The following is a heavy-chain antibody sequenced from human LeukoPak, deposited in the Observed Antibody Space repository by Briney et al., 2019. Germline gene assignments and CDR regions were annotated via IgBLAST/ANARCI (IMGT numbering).Heavy chain of an antibody. V-gene: IGHV3-30*02. D-gene: IGHD4-23*01. Sequence: GGSLRLSCSASGFTFNSYGMHWVRQAPGKGLECMAFIRFDGGNKYYADSVKGRFTISRDNSKNTLYLQMNSLRPEDTAVYYCAKDRRDYGGDIDYWGQGTLVTVSS. J-gene: IGHJ4*02. CDR3: AKDRRDYGGDIDY. CDR1: GFTFNSYG. CDR2: IRFDGGNK.